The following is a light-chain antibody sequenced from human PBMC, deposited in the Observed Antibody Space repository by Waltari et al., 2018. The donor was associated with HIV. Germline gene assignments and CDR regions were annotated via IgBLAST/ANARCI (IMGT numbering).Light chain of an antibody. CDR1: RSNIGANYA. Sequence: QSVLTQPPSVSGAPGQRVTISCTGTRSNIGANYAVQRYQQLPGTAPKLLIYANTNRPSGVPDGFAGSKSGTSVSLAITGLQAEDEADYYCQSYDSSLSGSIFGGGTKLTVL. CDR3: QSYDSSLSGSI. V-gene: IGLV1-40*01. CDR2: ANT. J-gene: IGLJ2*01.